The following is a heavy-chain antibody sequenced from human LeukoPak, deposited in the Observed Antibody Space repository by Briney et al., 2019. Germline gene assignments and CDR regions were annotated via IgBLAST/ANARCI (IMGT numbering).Heavy chain of an antibody. D-gene: IGHD4-17*01. CDR2: IKQDGSEK. J-gene: IGHJ4*02. Sequence: GGSLRLSCAASGFTFSSYWMSWVRLAPGKGLEWVTNIKQDGSEKYYVDSVKGRFTISRDNAKNSLYLQMNSLRAEDSALYYCARDPAHYLRYGYFDYWGQGTLVTVSS. V-gene: IGHV3-7*01. CDR1: GFTFSSYW. CDR3: ARDPAHYLRYGYFDY.